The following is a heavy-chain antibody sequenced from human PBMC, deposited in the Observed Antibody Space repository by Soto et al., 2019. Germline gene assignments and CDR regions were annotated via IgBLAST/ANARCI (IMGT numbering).Heavy chain of an antibody. CDR2: ISAYNGNT. V-gene: IGHV1-18*01. J-gene: IGHJ4*02. CDR3: ARDSAQGYCSGGSCYVDWGGANY. Sequence: ASVKVSCKXSGYTFTSYGISWVRQAPGQGLEWMGWISAYNGNTNYAQKLQGRVTMTTDTSTSTAYMELRSLRSDDTAVYYCARDSAQGYCSGGSCYVDWGGANYWGQGTLVTVSS. CDR1: GYTFTSYG. D-gene: IGHD2-15*01.